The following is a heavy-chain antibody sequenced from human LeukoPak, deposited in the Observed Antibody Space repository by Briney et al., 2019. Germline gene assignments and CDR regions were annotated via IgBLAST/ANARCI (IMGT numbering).Heavy chain of an antibody. CDR1: GFTFSDYY. D-gene: IGHD1-26*01. CDR2: ISSSGSTI. CDR3: ASTYSGGAGDAFDI. J-gene: IGHJ3*02. V-gene: IGHV3-11*01. Sequence: PGGSLRLSCAASGFTFSDYYMSWIRQAPGKGLEWVSYISSSGSTIYYADSVKGRFTISRDNAKNSLYLQMNSLRAEDTAVYYCASTYSGGAGDAFDIWGQGTMVTVSS.